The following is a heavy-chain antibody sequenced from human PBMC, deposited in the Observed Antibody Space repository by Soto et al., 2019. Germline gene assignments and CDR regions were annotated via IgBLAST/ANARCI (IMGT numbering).Heavy chain of an antibody. CDR2: INPNSGGT. J-gene: IGHJ3*02. V-gene: IGHV1-2*04. D-gene: IGHD4-17*01. CDR1: GYTFTGHY. CDR3: AREGTVTFSSAFDI. Sequence: GASVKVSCKASGYTFTGHYMHWLRQAPGQGLEWMGWINPNSGGTNYAQKFQGWVTMTRDTSISTAYMELSRLRSDDTAVYYCAREGTVTFSSAFDIWGQGTMVTVSS.